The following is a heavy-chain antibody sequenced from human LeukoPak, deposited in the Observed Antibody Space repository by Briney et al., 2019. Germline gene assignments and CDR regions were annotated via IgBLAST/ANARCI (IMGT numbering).Heavy chain of an antibody. Sequence: PGGSLRLSCAASGFTFSSYEMTWVRQAPGKGLELLTYISGSSRIIHYADSVKGRFTISRDNAQNTLYLQMSSLRAADTAVYYCARGIQQWLVPRVFLYWGQGSLVTVSS. D-gene: IGHD6-19*01. V-gene: IGHV3-48*03. CDR1: GFTFSSYE. CDR3: ARGIQQWLVPRVFLY. J-gene: IGHJ4*02. CDR2: ISGSSRII.